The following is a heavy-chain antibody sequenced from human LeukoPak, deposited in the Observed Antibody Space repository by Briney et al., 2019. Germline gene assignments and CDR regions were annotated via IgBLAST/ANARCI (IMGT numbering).Heavy chain of an antibody. CDR3: ARGGYCSSTSCYAEGYYFDY. CDR2: ISPSDGDT. J-gene: IGHJ4*02. D-gene: IGHD2-2*01. CDR1: GYSFTNYW. Sequence: ASVKVSCKASGYSFTNYWMHWVRQAPGQGLEWMGIISPSDGDTNYAHKFQGRVTMTRDTSTSIVYMELSSLRSEGTAVYYCARGGYCSSTSCYAEGYYFDYWGQGSLVTVSS. V-gene: IGHV1-46*01.